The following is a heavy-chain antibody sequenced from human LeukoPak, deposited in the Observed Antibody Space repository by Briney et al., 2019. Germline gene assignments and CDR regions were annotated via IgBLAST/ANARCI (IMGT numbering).Heavy chain of an antibody. J-gene: IGHJ5*02. D-gene: IGHD1-26*01. CDR1: GYSFTSYW. Sequence: GESLKISCKGSGYSFTSYWIGWVGQMPGKGLEWMGIIYPGDSDTRYSPSFQGQVTISADKSISTAYLQWSSLKASDTAMYYCARLHGGSYGPTLGGNNWFDPWGQGTLVTVSS. CDR3: ARLHGGSYGPTLGGNNWFDP. CDR2: IYPGDSDT. V-gene: IGHV5-51*01.